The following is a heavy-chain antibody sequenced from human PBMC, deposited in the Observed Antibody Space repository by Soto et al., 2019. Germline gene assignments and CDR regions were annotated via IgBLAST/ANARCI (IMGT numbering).Heavy chain of an antibody. V-gene: IGHV2-5*01. CDR1: GFSLSTSGVG. CDR3: AHAYDYVWGSYRPGFDY. J-gene: IGHJ4*02. CDR2: IYWNDDK. Sequence: SGPTLVNPTQTLTLTCTFSGFSLSTSGVGVGWIRQPPGKALEWLALIYWNDDKRYSPSLKSRLTITKDTSKNQVVLTMTNMDPVDTATYYCAHAYDYVWGSYRPGFDYWVQGTLVTVSS. D-gene: IGHD3-16*02.